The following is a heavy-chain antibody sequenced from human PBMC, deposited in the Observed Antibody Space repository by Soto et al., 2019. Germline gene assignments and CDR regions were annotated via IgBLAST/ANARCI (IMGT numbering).Heavy chain of an antibody. J-gene: IGHJ4*02. V-gene: IGHV3-74*01. CDR2: IKTDGSST. CDR1: GFSFSNYW. D-gene: IGHD5-18*01. Sequence: GGSLRRSCAASGFSFSNYWIHWVRQAPGKGLVWVSRIKTDGSSTDYAASVKGRFTISRDNAKNTLYLQMNSLTAEDTAVYYCAKREGNTYGLFHWGQGTLVTVSS. CDR3: AKREGNTYGLFH.